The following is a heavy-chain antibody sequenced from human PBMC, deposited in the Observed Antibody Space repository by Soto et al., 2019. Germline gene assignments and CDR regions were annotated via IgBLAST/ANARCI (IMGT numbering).Heavy chain of an antibody. D-gene: IGHD5-18*01. CDR1: GGSISSGGYY. V-gene: IGHV4-31*03. Sequence: KTSETLSLTCTVSGGSISSGGYYWSWIRQHPGKGLEWIGYIHYSGSTYYNPSLKSRVTISVDTSKNQFSLKLSSVTAADTAVYYCARSRPDTAMVFDYWGQGTLVTVSS. CDR2: IHYSGST. J-gene: IGHJ4*02. CDR3: ARSRPDTAMVFDY.